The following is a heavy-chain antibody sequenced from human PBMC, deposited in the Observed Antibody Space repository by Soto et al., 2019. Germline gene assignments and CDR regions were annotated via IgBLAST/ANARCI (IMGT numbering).Heavy chain of an antibody. Sequence: QVQLVESGGGVVQPGRSRRLSCAASGFTFSTYGMHWVRQAPGKGLEWVALISFDGSKTYYADSVKGRFTVSRDNSRNMVYLHMTSLRADDSAMYSCAKDTITVAGPGLDYWGQGTLVTVSS. CDR3: AKDTITVAGPGLDY. CDR2: ISFDGSKT. CDR1: GFTFSTYG. D-gene: IGHD6-19*01. V-gene: IGHV3-30*18. J-gene: IGHJ4*02.